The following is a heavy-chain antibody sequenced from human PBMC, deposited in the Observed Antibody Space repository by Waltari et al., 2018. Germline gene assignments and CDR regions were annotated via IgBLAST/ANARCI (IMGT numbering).Heavy chain of an antibody. J-gene: IGHJ4*02. CDR2: IYYPGNP. CDR1: GDSLSSRNYF. CDR3: ASGGGYTNGWDY. D-gene: IGHD2-8*01. V-gene: IGHV4-39*07. Sequence: QPLLQESGPGLVKPSETLSLTCSVSGDSLSSRNYFWGWIRQPPGKGLQWIGSIYYPGNPYYNPSLKSRLTISLDTSKNQFSLKLTSVTAADTAVYFCASGGGYTNGWDYWGQGTPVTVSS.